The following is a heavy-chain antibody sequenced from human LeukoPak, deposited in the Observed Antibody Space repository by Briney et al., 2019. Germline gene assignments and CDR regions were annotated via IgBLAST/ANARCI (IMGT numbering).Heavy chain of an antibody. D-gene: IGHD1-1*01. Sequence: GGSLRLSCAASGFTFSSYAMSWVRQAPGKGLEWVSAISGSGGSTYYADSVKGRFTISRDNPKNVLSLQMNSLRAEDTAVYYCAKELGHNWGYFDYWGQGILVTVSS. CDR2: ISGSGGST. CDR3: AKELGHNWGYFDY. CDR1: GFTFSSYA. J-gene: IGHJ4*02. V-gene: IGHV3-23*01.